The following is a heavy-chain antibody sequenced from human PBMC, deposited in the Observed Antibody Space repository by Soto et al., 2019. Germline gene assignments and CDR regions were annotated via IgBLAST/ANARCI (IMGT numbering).Heavy chain of an antibody. CDR3: AKDRRDSSGTCSRCFGMDV. V-gene: IGHV3-30*18. CDR1: GFTFSSYG. J-gene: IGHJ6*02. CDR2: ISNDGSIQ. Sequence: QVQLVESGGSVLQPGRSLRLSCAASGFTFSSYGMHWVRQAPGKGLEWVTIISNDGSIQYYGDSVKGRFTVSRHNSKNTLFLEMNSLTAEDTATYYCAKDRRDSSGTCSRCFGMDVWDQGTTVTVSS. D-gene: IGHD3-22*01.